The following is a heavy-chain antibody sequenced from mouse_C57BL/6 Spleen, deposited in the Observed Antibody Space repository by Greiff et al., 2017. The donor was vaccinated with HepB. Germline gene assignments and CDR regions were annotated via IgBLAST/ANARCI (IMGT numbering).Heavy chain of an antibody. V-gene: IGHV5-4*01. CDR1: GFTFSSYA. CDR3: ARDQLLPPYAMDY. Sequence: EVQGVESGGGLVKPGGSLKLSCAASGFTFSSYAMSWVRQTPEKRLEWVATISDGGSYTYYPDNVKGRFTISRDNAKNNLYLQMSHLKSEDTAMYYCARDQLLPPYAMDYWGQGTSVTVSS. CDR2: ISDGGSYT. J-gene: IGHJ4*01. D-gene: IGHD1-1*01.